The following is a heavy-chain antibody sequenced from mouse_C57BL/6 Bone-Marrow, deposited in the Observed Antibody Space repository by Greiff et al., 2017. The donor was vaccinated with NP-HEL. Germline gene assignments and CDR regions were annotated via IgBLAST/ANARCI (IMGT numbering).Heavy chain of an antibody. Sequence: QVQLQQSGAELVRPGASVKLSCKASGYTFTDYYINWVKQRPGQGLEWIARIYPGSGNTYYNEKFKGKATLTAEKSSSTAYMQLSSLTSEGSAVYFCANTVYAMDYWGQGTSVTVSS. V-gene: IGHV1-76*01. CDR1: GYTFTDYY. J-gene: IGHJ4*01. D-gene: IGHD1-1*01. CDR2: IYPGSGNT. CDR3: ANTVYAMDY.